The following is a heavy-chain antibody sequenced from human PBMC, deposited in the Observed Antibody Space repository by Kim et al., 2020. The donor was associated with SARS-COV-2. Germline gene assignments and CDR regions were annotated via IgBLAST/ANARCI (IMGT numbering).Heavy chain of an antibody. V-gene: IGHV4-39*01. Sequence: SNPSLKARVTLSMDTSKNQFSLRLTSVTASDTAIYYCARLESGTLTFFDYWGQGTLVTVSS. D-gene: IGHD3-3*01. CDR3: ARLESGTLTFFDY. J-gene: IGHJ4*02.